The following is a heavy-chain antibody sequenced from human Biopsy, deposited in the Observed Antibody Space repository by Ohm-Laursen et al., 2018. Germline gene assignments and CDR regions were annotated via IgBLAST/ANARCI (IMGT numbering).Heavy chain of an antibody. V-gene: IGHV4-31*02. J-gene: IGHJ2*01. Sequence: PSQSLSFTWSVSGASVKTSGYFWPWIRQRLGKGLERIGYISYNESTHYNPSLTSRLAISFDTSNNRISLQLRSVSVADTAVYYCVREPKTGTAEAWYFDLWGRGSPDTVPS. CDR3: VREPKTGTAEAWYFDL. D-gene: IGHD3-9*01. CDR2: ISYNEST. CDR1: GASVKTSGYF.